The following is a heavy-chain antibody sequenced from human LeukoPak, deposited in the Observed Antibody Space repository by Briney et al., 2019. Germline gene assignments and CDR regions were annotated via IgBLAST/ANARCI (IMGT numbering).Heavy chain of an antibody. J-gene: IGHJ4*02. Sequence: SQTLSLTCAISGDSVSTNSAAWNWIRQSPSRGLEWLGRTYYRSKWYYDYAVSVKSRITVNPDTSKNQFSLQLNSVTPEDTAVYYCARGYSPYYYDTSGYLHFDNWSQGTLVTVSS. CDR1: GDSVSTNSAA. CDR3: ARGYSPYYYDTSGYLHFDN. D-gene: IGHD3-22*01. V-gene: IGHV6-1*01. CDR2: TYYRSKWYY.